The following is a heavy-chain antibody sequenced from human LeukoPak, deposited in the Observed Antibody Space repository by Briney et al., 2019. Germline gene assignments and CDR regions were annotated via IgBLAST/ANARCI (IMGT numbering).Heavy chain of an antibody. Sequence: GGSLRLSCTASGFTFSTNAMTWIRQAPGKGLEWVSYISSSGSPIYYADSVKGRFTISRDNAKNSLYLQMNSLRAEDTAVYYCARDGRYYDSSGYSYYYGMDVWGQGTTVTVSS. CDR3: ARDGRYYDSSGYSYYYGMDV. D-gene: IGHD3-22*01. CDR1: GFTFSTNA. J-gene: IGHJ6*02. CDR2: ISSSGSPI. V-gene: IGHV3-11*01.